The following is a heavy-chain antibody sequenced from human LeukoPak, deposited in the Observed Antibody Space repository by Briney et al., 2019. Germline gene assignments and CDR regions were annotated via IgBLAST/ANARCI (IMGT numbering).Heavy chain of an antibody. J-gene: IGHJ6*02. CDR2: ISSSSSYI. D-gene: IGHD4-17*01. Sequence: GGSLRLSCAASGFTFSSYSMNWVRQAPGKGLECVSSISSSSSYIYYADSVKGRFTISRDNAKNSLYLQMTSLRVEDTAVYYCARVSGDYPYYYYYGMDVWGQGTTVTVSS. CDR1: GFTFSSYS. CDR3: ARVSGDYPYYYYYGMDV. V-gene: IGHV3-21*01.